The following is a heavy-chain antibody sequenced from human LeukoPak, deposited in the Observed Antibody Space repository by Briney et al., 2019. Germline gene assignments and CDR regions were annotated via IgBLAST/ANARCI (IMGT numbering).Heavy chain of an antibody. Sequence: PSETLSLTCTVSGGSISSYYWSWIRQPAGKGLEWIGRIYSSGSTNYNPSLKSRVTMSVDTSKNQFSLKLSSVTAADTAVYYCARAVSGANSRYYYYYMDVWGKGTTVTVSS. CDR3: ARAVSGANSRYYYYYMDV. V-gene: IGHV4-4*07. CDR2: IYSSGST. CDR1: GGSISSYY. J-gene: IGHJ6*03. D-gene: IGHD4/OR15-4a*01.